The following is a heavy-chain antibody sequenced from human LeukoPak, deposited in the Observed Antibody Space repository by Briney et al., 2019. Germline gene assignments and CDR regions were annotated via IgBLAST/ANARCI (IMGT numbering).Heavy chain of an antibody. CDR1: GFTFGDYA. Sequence: GGSLRLSCTASGFTFGDYAMSWFRQAPGKGLEWVGFFRSKIYGGTTEYAASVEGRFTISRDDSKSIAYLQMNSLKTEDTAVYYCTRDQYSSGWYDILFDYWGQGTLVTVSS. CDR3: TRDQYSSGWYDILFDY. D-gene: IGHD6-19*01. CDR2: FRSKIYGGTT. V-gene: IGHV3-49*03. J-gene: IGHJ4*02.